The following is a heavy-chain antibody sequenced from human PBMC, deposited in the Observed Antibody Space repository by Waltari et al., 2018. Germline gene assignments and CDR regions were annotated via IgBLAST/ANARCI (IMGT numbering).Heavy chain of an antibody. Sequence: EVQLVESGGNLVQPGGSLRLSCAASGFAFSTYWMSWVRKAPGKGLEWLANVKEDGSEKYYVDSVKGRFTISRDNAKNSLYLQMNSLRAEDTAVYFCARGRVDFAYWGQGTLVTVSS. J-gene: IGHJ4*02. CDR2: VKEDGSEK. V-gene: IGHV3-7*01. CDR1: GFAFSTYW. CDR3: ARGRVDFAY.